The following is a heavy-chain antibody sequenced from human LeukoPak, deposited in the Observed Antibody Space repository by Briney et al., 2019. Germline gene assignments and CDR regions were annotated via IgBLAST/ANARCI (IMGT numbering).Heavy chain of an antibody. V-gene: IGHV3-21*01. Sequence: PGGSLRLSCETSGFTFSNYAMSWVRQAPGRGLEWVSSISSSSSYIYYADSVKGRFTISRGNAKNSLYLQMNSLRAEDTAVYYCARVIGYYDSSGYYYEDAFDIWGQGTMVTVSS. CDR1: GFTFSNYA. J-gene: IGHJ3*02. D-gene: IGHD3-22*01. CDR3: ARVIGYYDSSGYYYEDAFDI. CDR2: ISSSSSYI.